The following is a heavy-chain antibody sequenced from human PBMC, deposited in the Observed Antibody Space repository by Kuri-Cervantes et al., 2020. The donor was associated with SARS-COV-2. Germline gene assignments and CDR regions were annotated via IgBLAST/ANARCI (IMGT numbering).Heavy chain of an antibody. CDR3: ARGFSGYSYGDAFDI. CDR2: ISSSSNTI. V-gene: IGHV3-48*01. J-gene: IGHJ3*02. D-gene: IGHD5-18*01. CDR1: GFTFSSYS. Sequence: GESLKIFCAASGFTFSSYSMNWVRQAPGKGLEWVSYISSSSNTIYYADSVKGRSTISRDNAENSLYLQMNSLRAEDTAVYYCARGFSGYSYGDAFDIWGQGTMVTVSS.